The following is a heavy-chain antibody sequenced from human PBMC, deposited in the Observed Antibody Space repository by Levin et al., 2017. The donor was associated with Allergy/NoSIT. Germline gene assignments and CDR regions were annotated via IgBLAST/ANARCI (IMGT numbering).Heavy chain of an antibody. CDR1: GFTFSSYG. V-gene: IGHV3-30*03. CDR3: ALAAPNAEYFQH. Sequence: PGGSLRLSCAASGFTFSSYGMHWVRQAPGKGLEWVAVISYDGSNKYYADSVKGRFTISRDNSKNTLYLQMNSLRAEDTAVYYCALAAPNAEYFQHWGQGTLVTVSS. J-gene: IGHJ1*01. D-gene: IGHD6-13*01. CDR2: ISYDGSNK.